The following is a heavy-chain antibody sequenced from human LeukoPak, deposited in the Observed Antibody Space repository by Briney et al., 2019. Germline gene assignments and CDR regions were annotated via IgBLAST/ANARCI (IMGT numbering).Heavy chain of an antibody. CDR2: IYSDGST. Sequence: GGPLRHSCAASEFTVSSNYMSWVRQAPGKGLEWVSVIYSDGSTNYADSVKGRFTISRDNSKNTLYLQMNSLRAEDTAVYYCARDMGTGYNWFDPWGQGTLVTVSS. D-gene: IGHD1-14*01. CDR1: EFTVSSNY. J-gene: IGHJ5*02. V-gene: IGHV3-53*01. CDR3: ARDMGTGYNWFDP.